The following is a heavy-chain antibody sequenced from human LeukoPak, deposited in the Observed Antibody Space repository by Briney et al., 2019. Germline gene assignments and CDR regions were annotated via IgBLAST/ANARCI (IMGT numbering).Heavy chain of an antibody. CDR3: ARGRLGGHFNWMPSPPDY. Sequence: GGSLRLSCAASGFTVSSNYMSWVRQAPGKGLEWVSVIYSGGSTYYADSVKGRFTISRDNSKNTLYLQMTSLRVEDTAVYYCARGRLGGHFNWMPSPPDYWGQGTLVTVSS. D-gene: IGHD3-9*01. J-gene: IGHJ4*02. V-gene: IGHV3-66*01. CDR1: GFTVSSNY. CDR2: IYSGGST.